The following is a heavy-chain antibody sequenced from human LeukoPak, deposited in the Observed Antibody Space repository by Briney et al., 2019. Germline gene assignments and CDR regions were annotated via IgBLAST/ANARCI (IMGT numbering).Heavy chain of an antibody. V-gene: IGHV1-8*01. Sequence: ASVKVSCKASGYTFTSYDINWVRQATGQGLEWMGWMNPNSGNTGYAQKFQGRVTMTRNTSISTAYVELSSLRSEDTAVYYCARGFDKSYDKTLDYWGQGTLVTVSS. J-gene: IGHJ4*02. D-gene: IGHD5-12*01. CDR3: ARGFDKSYDKTLDY. CDR2: MNPNSGNT. CDR1: GYTFTSYD.